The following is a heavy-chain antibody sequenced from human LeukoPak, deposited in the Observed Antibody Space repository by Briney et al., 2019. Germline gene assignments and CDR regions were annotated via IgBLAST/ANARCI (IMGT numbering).Heavy chain of an antibody. J-gene: IGHJ4*02. V-gene: IGHV3-30*02. CDR3: AKDGDTQTYYDFWS. D-gene: IGHD3-3*01. Sequence: GGSLRLSCAASGFTFSSYGMHWVRQAPGKGLEWVAFIRYDGSNKYYADSVKGRFTISRDNSKNTLYLQMNSLRAEDTAVYYCAKDGDTQTYYDFWSWGQGTLVTVSS. CDR2: IRYDGSNK. CDR1: GFTFSSYG.